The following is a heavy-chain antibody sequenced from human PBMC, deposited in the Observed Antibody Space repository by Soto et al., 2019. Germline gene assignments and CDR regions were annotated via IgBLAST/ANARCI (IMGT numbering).Heavy chain of an antibody. CDR1: GFTVSSNY. J-gene: IGHJ4*02. V-gene: IGHV3-53*02. CDR3: ARGRGSGYTDY. Sequence: EVQLVETGGGLIQPGGSLRLSCAASGFTVSSNYMSWVRQAPGKGLEWVSVIYSDGNTYYADSVKGRFTISRDKPKNIVDLQMNSLRAEDTAVYYCARGRGSGYTDYCGQGTLVTVSS. D-gene: IGHD3-22*01. CDR2: IYSDGNT.